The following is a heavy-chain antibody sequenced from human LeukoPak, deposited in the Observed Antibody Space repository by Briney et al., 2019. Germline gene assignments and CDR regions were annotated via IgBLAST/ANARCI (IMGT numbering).Heavy chain of an antibody. D-gene: IGHD5-24*01. Sequence: GGSLRLSCAASGFTFSSYNMNWARQAPGKGLEWVSYIRTRGDEVYYAYSLQGRFTISRDNGKNSLYLQMNSLRAEDTAVYYCAKLGDGYDYWGQGTLVTVSS. CDR1: GFTFSSYN. CDR3: AKLGDGYDY. V-gene: IGHV3-21*04. CDR2: IRTRGDEV. J-gene: IGHJ4*02.